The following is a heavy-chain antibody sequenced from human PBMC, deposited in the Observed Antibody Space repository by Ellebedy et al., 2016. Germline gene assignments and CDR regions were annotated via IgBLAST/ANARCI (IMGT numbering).Heavy chain of an antibody. Sequence: SETLSLXCTVSGGSISSGSYYWSWIRQPAGKGLEWIGRIYTSGSTNYNPSLKSRVTMSVDTSKNQFSLKLSSVTAADTAVYYCARGGGTAMVTEDYWGQGTLVTVSS. V-gene: IGHV4-61*02. CDR2: IYTSGST. CDR3: ARGGGTAMVTEDY. D-gene: IGHD5-18*01. CDR1: GGSISSGSYY. J-gene: IGHJ4*02.